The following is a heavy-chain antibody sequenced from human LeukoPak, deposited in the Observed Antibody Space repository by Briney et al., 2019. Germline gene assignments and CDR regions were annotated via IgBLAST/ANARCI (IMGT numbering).Heavy chain of an antibody. CDR2: TYSGGST. Sequence: GGSLRLSCAASGFTVSSNYMSWVRQAPGKGLEWVSVTYSGGSTYYADSVKGRFTISRDSSKNTLYPQMDSLRAEDTAVYYCARERCSGGNCYRGGFDPWGQGTLVTVSS. J-gene: IGHJ5*02. V-gene: IGHV3-53*01. CDR1: GFTVSSNY. D-gene: IGHD2-15*01. CDR3: ARERCSGGNCYRGGFDP.